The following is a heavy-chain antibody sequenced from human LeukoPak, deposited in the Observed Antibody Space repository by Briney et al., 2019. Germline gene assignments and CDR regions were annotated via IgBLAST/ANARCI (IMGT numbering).Heavy chain of an antibody. V-gene: IGHV1-8*03. Sequence: ASVKVSCKASGYTFTSYDINWVRQATGQGLEWMGWMNPNSGNTGYAQKFQGRVTITRNTSISTAYMELSSLRSEDTAVYYCAKGQHYYDTSSIDYWGQGTLVTVSS. J-gene: IGHJ4*02. CDR1: GYTFTSYD. CDR3: AKGQHYYDTSSIDY. CDR2: MNPNSGNT. D-gene: IGHD3-22*01.